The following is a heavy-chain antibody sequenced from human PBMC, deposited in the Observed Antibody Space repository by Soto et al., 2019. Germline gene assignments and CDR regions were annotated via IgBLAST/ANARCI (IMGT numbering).Heavy chain of an antibody. Sequence: QVQLVESGGGVVKPGRSLRLSCAASGFTFSNYGMHWVRQAPGKGLEWVALIWHDGNNKYYADSVRGRFIFSRDKSKNRLYLQLNSLIAEDTAMYECASDLVGASDSYGLDVWGQGTPVTVSS. J-gene: IGHJ6*02. D-gene: IGHD1-26*01. CDR1: GFTFSNYG. CDR2: IWHDGNNK. V-gene: IGHV3-33*01. CDR3: ASDLVGASDSYGLDV.